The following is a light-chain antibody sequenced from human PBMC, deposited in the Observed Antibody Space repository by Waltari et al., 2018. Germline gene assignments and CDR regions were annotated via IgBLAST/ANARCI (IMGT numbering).Light chain of an antibody. CDR2: AAS. Sequence: DIQMTQSPSFLSASVGDRVTITCRASQRISSYLNWYQIKPGRAPELLIYAASSLQSWVPSRFSGSGSGTEFTLTISSLQPDDFATYYCQQTYSLFTLGPGTKVDFK. J-gene: IGKJ3*01. CDR3: QQTYSLFT. V-gene: IGKV1-39*01. CDR1: QRISSY.